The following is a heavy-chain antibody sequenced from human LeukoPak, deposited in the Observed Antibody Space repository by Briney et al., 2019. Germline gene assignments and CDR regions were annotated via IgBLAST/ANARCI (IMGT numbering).Heavy chain of an antibody. J-gene: IGHJ5*02. CDR1: GGFISNSFYT. V-gene: IGHV4-39*01. D-gene: IGHD6-19*01. CDR2: ITHSGTT. CDR3: ARPRYSSGWFWFDP. Sequence: SETLSLTCTVSGGFISNSFYTWAWLRHLPGKGLEWIGSITHSGTTYYNPSLKSRVTMYVDTSKNQFSLKVNSVTAADTAVYYCARPRYSSGWFWFDPWGRGTLVTVSS.